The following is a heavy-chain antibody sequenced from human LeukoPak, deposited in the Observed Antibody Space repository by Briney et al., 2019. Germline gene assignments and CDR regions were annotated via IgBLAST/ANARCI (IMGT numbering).Heavy chain of an antibody. V-gene: IGHV3-7*01. CDR2: IKQDGSEK. CDR3: ARDGSDGELSGSFDY. J-gene: IGHJ4*02. Sequence: GGSLRLSCAASGFSFSSYWMSWVRQAPGKGLEWVANIKQDGSEKYYVDSVKGRFTISRDNAKNSLYLQMNSLRAEDTAVYYCARDGSDGELSGSFDYWGQGTLVTVSS. CDR1: GFSFSSYW. D-gene: IGHD3-10*01.